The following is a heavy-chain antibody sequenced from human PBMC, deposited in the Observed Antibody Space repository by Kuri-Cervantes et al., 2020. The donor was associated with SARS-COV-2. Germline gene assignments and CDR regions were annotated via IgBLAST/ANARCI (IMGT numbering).Heavy chain of an antibody. V-gene: IGHV3-23*01. CDR1: GFTFSSYD. D-gene: IGHD2-2*01. J-gene: IGHJ4*02. CDR3: AKDEGDIVVVPAATGY. Sequence: LSLTCAACGFTFSSYDMSWVRQAPGKGLEWVSAISGSGGSTYYADSVKGRFTISRDNSKNTLYLQMNSLRAEDTAVYYCAKDEGDIVVVPAATGYWGQGTLVTVSS. CDR2: ISGSGGST.